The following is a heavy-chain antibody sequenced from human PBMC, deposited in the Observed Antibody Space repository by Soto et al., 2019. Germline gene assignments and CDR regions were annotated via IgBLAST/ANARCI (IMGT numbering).Heavy chain of an antibody. Sequence: SETLSLTCTVSGGSISSYYWSWIRQPPGKGLEWIGYIYYSGSTNYNPSLKSRVTISVDTSKNQFSLKLSSVTAADTAVYYCARDGTNNYDFWSGYYTGISGWFDPWGQGTLVTVSS. D-gene: IGHD3-3*01. J-gene: IGHJ5*02. CDR2: IYYSGST. CDR3: ARDGTNNYDFWSGYYTGISGWFDP. CDR1: GGSISSYY. V-gene: IGHV4-59*01.